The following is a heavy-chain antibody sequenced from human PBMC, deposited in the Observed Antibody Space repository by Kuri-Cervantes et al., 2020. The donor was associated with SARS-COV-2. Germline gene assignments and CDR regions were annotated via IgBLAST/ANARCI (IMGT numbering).Heavy chain of an antibody. CDR3: ARAGGDYMDV. D-gene: IGHD2-21*01. J-gene: IGHJ6*03. CDR2: ISYDGSNK. CDR1: GFTFSSYA. V-gene: IGHV3-30*04. Sequence: SLKISCAASGFTFSSYAMHWVRQAPGKGLEWVAVISYDGSNKYYADSVKGRFTISRDNSKNTLYLQMNSLRAEDTAVYYCARAGGDYMDVWGKGTTVTVSS.